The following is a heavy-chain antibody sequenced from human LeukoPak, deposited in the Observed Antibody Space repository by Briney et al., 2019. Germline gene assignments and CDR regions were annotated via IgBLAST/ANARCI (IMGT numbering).Heavy chain of an antibody. D-gene: IGHD5-18*01. V-gene: IGHV1-69*01. J-gene: IGHJ6*02. CDR3: ARGDAIAAAKFTAV. CDR1: AHTFTINA. CDR2: IIPIFGKA. Sequence: SVTVSRNCAAHTFTINASGWTRQAPGQGLEWMGGIIPIFGKANYAQKFQGRVTITADESTSTAYMELSSLISEDTAVFYCARGDAIAAAKFTAVGSQGTTVTVSS.